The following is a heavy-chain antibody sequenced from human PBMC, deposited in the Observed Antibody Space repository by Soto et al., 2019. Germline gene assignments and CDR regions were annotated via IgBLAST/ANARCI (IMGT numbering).Heavy chain of an antibody. V-gene: IGHV4-39*01. CDR3: VRLPGYCSGTSCYGYYAMDV. Sequence: PSETLSPTCTVSGGSISSSNYYWGWLRHPPGKGLEWIGSINYSGNTYYNPSLNSRVTIFVDTSKSQFSMKLSSVTAADTAVYFCVRLPGYCSGTSCYGYYAMDVWGQGTTVT. J-gene: IGHJ6*02. D-gene: IGHD2-2*01. CDR2: INYSGNT. CDR1: GGSISSSNYY.